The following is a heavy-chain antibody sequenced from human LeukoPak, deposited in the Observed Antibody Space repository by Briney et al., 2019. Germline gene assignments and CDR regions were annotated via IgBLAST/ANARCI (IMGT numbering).Heavy chain of an antibody. Sequence: ASVKVSCKASGYTFTGYYMHWVRQAPGQGLEWMGWINPSSGGTNYAQKFQGRVTMTRDTSISTAYMELSRLRSDDTAVYYCARDGEYGSGSYSTDYFDYWGQGTLVTVSS. CDR2: INPSSGGT. D-gene: IGHD3-10*01. J-gene: IGHJ4*02. V-gene: IGHV1-2*02. CDR1: GYTFTGYY. CDR3: ARDGEYGSGSYSTDYFDY.